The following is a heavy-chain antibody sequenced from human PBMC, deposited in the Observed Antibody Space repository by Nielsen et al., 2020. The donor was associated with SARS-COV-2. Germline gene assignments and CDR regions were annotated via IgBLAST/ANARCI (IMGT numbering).Heavy chain of an antibody. CDR3: ARRNGSGYYRQFDY. CDR1: GGSINSGDYY. CDR2: INHSGST. Sequence: SGTLSLTCTVSGGSINSGDYYWNWVRQPPGKGLEWIGEINHSGSTNYNPSLKSRVTISVDTSKNQFSLKLSSVTAADTAVYYCARRNGSGYYRQFDYWGQGTLVTVSS. D-gene: IGHD3-22*01. V-gene: IGHV4-4*02. J-gene: IGHJ4*02.